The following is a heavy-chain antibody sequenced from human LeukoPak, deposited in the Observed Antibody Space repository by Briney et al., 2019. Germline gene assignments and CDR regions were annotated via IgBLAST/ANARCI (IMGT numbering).Heavy chain of an antibody. Sequence: ASVKVSCKASGYTFTSYYMHWVRQAPGQGLEWMGIINPSGGSTSYAQKFQGRVTMTRDMSTSTVYMELSSLRSEDTAVYYCARVYTGGSWDYYYYMDVWGKGTTVTVSS. V-gene: IGHV1-46*01. J-gene: IGHJ6*03. CDR2: INPSGGST. CDR3: ARVYTGGSWDYYYYMDV. D-gene: IGHD6-13*01. CDR1: GYTFTSYY.